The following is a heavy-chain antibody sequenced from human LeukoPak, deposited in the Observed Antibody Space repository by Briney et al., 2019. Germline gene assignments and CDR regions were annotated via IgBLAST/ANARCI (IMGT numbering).Heavy chain of an antibody. Sequence: SQTLSLTCTVSGDSISSGDYYWSWIRQPAGKGLEWIGRISSSGSTNYNPSLKSRVTISVDTSKNQFSPKLSSVTAADTAVYFCARGPYSYDSSGAFDIWGQGTMVTVSS. D-gene: IGHD3-22*01. CDR2: ISSSGST. V-gene: IGHV4-61*02. CDR1: GDSISSGDYY. CDR3: ARGPYSYDSSGAFDI. J-gene: IGHJ3*02.